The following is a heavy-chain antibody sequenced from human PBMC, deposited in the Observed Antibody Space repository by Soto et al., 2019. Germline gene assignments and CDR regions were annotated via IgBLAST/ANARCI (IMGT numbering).Heavy chain of an antibody. V-gene: IGHV4-61*01. Sequence: ETLSLTCTVSGGSVSSGSYYWSWIRQPPGKGLEWIGYIYYSGSTNYNPSLKSRVTISVDTSKNQFSLKLSSVTAADTAVYYCARDLKDSGLDYWGQGTLVTVSS. CDR3: ARDLKDSGLDY. J-gene: IGHJ4*02. D-gene: IGHD2-15*01. CDR1: GGSVSSGSYY. CDR2: IYYSGST.